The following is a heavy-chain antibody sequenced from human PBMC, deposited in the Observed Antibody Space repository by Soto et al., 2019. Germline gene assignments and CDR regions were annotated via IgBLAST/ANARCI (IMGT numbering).Heavy chain of an antibody. V-gene: IGHV3-15*01. J-gene: IGHJ3*02. CDR1: GFTFSNAW. CDR2: IKSKTEGGTT. Sequence: GGSLRLSCAASGFTFSNAWMSWVRQAPGKGLEWVGRIKSKTEGGTTDYAAPVKVRFTISRDDSKNTLYLQMNSLKTEDTAVYYCTTTSYSWDAFDIWGQGTMVTVSS. D-gene: IGHD5-18*01. CDR3: TTTSYSWDAFDI.